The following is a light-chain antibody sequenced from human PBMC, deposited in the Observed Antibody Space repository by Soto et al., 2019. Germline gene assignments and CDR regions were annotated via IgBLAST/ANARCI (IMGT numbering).Light chain of an antibody. CDR3: HQYGALPPT. V-gene: IGKV3-20*01. Sequence: EIVLTQFPGALSLSPGERVTLSCRASQTVSNTYLAWYQQKSGQAPKFLIYGASNRATGIPDRFSGSGFGTDFTLTISRLEHEDLAVYYCHQYGALPPTFGGGTKVEIK. CDR2: GAS. CDR1: QTVSNTY. J-gene: IGKJ4*01.